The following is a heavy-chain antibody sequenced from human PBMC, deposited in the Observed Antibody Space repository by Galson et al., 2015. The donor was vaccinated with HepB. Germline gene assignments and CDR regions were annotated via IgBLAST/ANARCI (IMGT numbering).Heavy chain of an antibody. Sequence: LSLTCTVSGGSISSGDYYWSWIRQPPGKGLEWIGYIYYSGSTYYNPSLKSRVTISVDTSKNQFSLKLSSVTAADTAVYYCARGRYYGSGPDDAFDIWGQGTMVTVSS. J-gene: IGHJ3*02. D-gene: IGHD3-10*01. CDR1: GGSISSGDYY. CDR3: ARGRYYGSGPDDAFDI. CDR2: IYYSGST. V-gene: IGHV4-30-4*01.